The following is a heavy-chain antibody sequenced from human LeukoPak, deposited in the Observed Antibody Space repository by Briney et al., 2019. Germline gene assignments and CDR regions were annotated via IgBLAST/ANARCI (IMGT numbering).Heavy chain of an antibody. J-gene: IGHJ5*02. CDR1: GFTFSSYA. D-gene: IGHD6-6*01. CDR3: AIVVAARQGTIDP. CDR2: ISGSGGTT. Sequence: GGSLRLSCAASGFTFSSYAMSWVRQAPGKGLEWVSAISGSGGTTYYADSVKGPFTISRDNSKSTLYVQMNSLRAEDTAVYCCAIVVAARQGTIDPWGQGTLVTISS. V-gene: IGHV3-23*01.